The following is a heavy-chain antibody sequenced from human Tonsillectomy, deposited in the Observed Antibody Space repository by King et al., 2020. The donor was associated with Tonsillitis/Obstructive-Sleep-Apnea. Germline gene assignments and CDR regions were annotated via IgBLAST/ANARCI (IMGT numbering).Heavy chain of an antibody. V-gene: IGHV4-4*07. J-gene: IGHJ6*02. Sequence: VQLQESGPGLLKPSETLSLTCSVSDGSISYYYWSWIRPPAGKGLEWIGRIYNRGKTNDNPSLKSRVAMSVDTSKNQFSLKLASVTAADTGLYYCARAMGLVGYQYYYSMDVWGQGTTVTVSS. CDR3: ARAMGLVGYQYYYSMDV. CDR2: IYNRGKT. D-gene: IGHD1-26*01. CDR1: DGSISYYY.